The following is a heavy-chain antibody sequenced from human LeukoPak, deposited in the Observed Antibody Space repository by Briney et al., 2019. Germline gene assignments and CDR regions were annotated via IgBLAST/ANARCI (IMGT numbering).Heavy chain of an antibody. Sequence: ASVKVSCKASGFTFTNSPMQWVRQARGQPLEWIGWIVVGSGDTNYAQKLQERATLTRDLSTSTAYMELRSLRSEDTAVYYCATGSGWYSPDYWGQGTLVTVSS. CDR3: ATGSGWYSPDY. V-gene: IGHV1-58*02. CDR2: IVVGSGDT. J-gene: IGHJ4*02. D-gene: IGHD6-19*01. CDR1: GFTFTNSP.